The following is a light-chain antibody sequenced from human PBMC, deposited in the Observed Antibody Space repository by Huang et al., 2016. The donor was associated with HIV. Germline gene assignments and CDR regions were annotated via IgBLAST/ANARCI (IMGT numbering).Light chain of an antibody. Sequence: DILLTQSPDSLAVSLGERAPLTCRSSRSLLFASNSKNFLAGYQQKPGQSPKLLMYLASVRESGVPERFTGSGSGTEFTLTIASLQAEDVAVYYCQQFYNMPYTFGRGTRLEI. CDR3: QQFYNMPYT. V-gene: IGKV4-1*01. CDR2: LAS. CDR1: RSLLFASNSKNF. J-gene: IGKJ2*01.